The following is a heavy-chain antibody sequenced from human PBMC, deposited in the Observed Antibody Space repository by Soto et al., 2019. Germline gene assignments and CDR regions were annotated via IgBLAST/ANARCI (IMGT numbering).Heavy chain of an antibody. CDR1: GFTLSNYW. CDR3: ARGNNGMDV. CDR2: IKSDGSST. V-gene: IGHV3-74*01. J-gene: IGHJ6*02. Sequence: EVQLVESGGGLVQPGGSLRLSCAASGFTLSNYWMHWVRQAPGRGLVWVSRIKSDGSSTNYADSVKGRFTISRDNAKNTLYLQLNSLRVEDTAVYYCARGNNGMDVWGQGTTVTVSS.